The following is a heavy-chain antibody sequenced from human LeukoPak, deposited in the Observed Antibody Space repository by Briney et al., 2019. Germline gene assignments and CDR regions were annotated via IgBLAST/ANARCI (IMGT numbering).Heavy chain of an antibody. CDR2: MNPNSGNT. CDR3: ARRRGYYYYYGMDV. CDR1: GYTFTSYD. V-gene: IGHV1-8*01. Sequence: ASVKVSCTASGYTFTSYDINWVRQATGQGLEWMGWMNPNSGNTGYAQKFQGRVTMTRNTSISTAYMELSSLRSEDTAVYYCARRRGYYYYYGMDVWGQGTTVTVSS. J-gene: IGHJ6*02. D-gene: IGHD3-10*01.